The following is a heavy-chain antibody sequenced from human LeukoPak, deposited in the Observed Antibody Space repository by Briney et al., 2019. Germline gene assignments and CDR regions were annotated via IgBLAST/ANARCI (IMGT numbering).Heavy chain of an antibody. CDR1: GGSISSGGYY. Sequence: SETLSLTCTVSGGSISSGGYYWSWIRQPPGKGLEWIGYIYHSGSTYYNPSLKSRVTISVDTSKNQFSLKLSSVTAADTAVYYCARGWGSSWYYFDYWGQGTLVTVSS. V-gene: IGHV4-30-2*01. CDR2: IYHSGST. D-gene: IGHD6-13*01. J-gene: IGHJ4*02. CDR3: ARGWGSSWYYFDY.